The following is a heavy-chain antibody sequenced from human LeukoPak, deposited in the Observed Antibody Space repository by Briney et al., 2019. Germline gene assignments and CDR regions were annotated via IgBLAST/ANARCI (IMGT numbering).Heavy chain of an antibody. J-gene: IGHJ6*03. Sequence: ASVKVSCKASGYTFTSYYMHWVRQAPGQGLEWMGIINPSGGSTSYAQEFQGRVSITADESTSTVYMELNSLRSDDTGVYYCARGPPLTYDHTPEGYYHYYMDVWGKGTTVTISS. V-gene: IGHV1-46*01. CDR2: INPSGGST. D-gene: IGHD1-14*01. CDR1: GYTFTSYY. CDR3: ARGPPLTYDHTPEGYYHYYMDV.